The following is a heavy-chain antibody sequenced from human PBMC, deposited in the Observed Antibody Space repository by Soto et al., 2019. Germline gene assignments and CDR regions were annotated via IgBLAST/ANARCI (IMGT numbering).Heavy chain of an antibody. Sequence: QVQLVESGGGVVQPGRSLRLSCAASGFTFSSYAMHWVRQAPGKGLEGVAVISYDGSNKYYADSVKGRVTISRDNSKNPLYLQMNSLRAEDTAVYYCARGFMTTVVTLDCWGQGTLVTVSS. D-gene: IGHD4-17*01. V-gene: IGHV3-30-3*01. J-gene: IGHJ4*02. CDR3: ARGFMTTVVTLDC. CDR1: GFTFSSYA. CDR2: ISYDGSNK.